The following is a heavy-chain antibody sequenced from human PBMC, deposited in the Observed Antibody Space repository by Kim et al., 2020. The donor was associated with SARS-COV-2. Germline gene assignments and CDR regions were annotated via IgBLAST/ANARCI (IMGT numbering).Heavy chain of an antibody. CDR3: AKTARHEWHFDL. Sequence: GGSLRLSCAASGFSLSSYAMHWVRQAPGKGLEWVAVIWCDGSSQSYADSVTGRFTISRDSSKNTLYLQMNSLRAEDTAVYDCAKTARHEWHFDLWGPVTL. CDR2: IWCDGSSQ. J-gene: IGHJ2*01. CDR1: GFSLSSYA. V-gene: IGHV3-33*06. D-gene: IGHD5-18*01.